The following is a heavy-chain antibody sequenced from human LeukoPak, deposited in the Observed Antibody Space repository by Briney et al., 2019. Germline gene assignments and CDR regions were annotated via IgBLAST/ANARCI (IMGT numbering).Heavy chain of an antibody. D-gene: IGHD6-13*01. Sequence: PGGSLRLSRVASVFTFSRYSINWVRQAPGKGLQWVSQISSTSAHIYYADPLKGGFTISRDNAKNSLYLEMNSLRVDDTALYYCARRVTADSYDASDIWGQGTLVTVSS. CDR2: ISSTSAHI. CDR1: VFTFSRYS. J-gene: IGHJ3*02. CDR3: ARRVTADSYDASDI. V-gene: IGHV3-21*01.